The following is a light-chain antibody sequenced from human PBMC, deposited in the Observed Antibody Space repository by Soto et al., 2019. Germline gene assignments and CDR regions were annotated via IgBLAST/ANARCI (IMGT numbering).Light chain of an antibody. Sequence: QSVLTQPPSVSAAPGQKVTISCSGTTANIGSNYVSWYPQLPGTAPQLLIYENNKRPSGVPDRFSGSKSGTSATLDITGLQTGDEADYYCGTWDSSLRVGVFGGGTKLTVL. CDR1: TANIGSNY. CDR3: GTWDSSLRVGV. V-gene: IGLV1-51*01. J-gene: IGLJ2*01. CDR2: ENN.